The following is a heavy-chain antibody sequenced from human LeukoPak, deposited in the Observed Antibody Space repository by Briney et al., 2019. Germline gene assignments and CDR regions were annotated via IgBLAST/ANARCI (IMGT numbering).Heavy chain of an antibody. CDR2: IYYSGST. D-gene: IGHD6-19*01. Sequence: SETLSLTCTVSGDSISSSSYYWGWIRQPPGKGLEWIATIYYSGSTYFNPSLKSRVTISVDTSKNQFSLKLSSVTAADTAFYYCARLTPVAGTWYAFDHWGQGTLVTVSS. CDR3: ARLTPVAGTWYAFDH. J-gene: IGHJ4*02. V-gene: IGHV4-39*01. CDR1: GDSISSSSYY.